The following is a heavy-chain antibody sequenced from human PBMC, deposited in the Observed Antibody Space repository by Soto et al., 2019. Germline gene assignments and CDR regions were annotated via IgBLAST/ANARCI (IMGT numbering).Heavy chain of an antibody. CDR1: GGTFSSYA. Sequence: QVQLVQSGAEVKKPGSSVKVSCKASGGTFSSYAISWVRQAPGQGLEWMGGIIPIFGTANYAQKFQGRVTITADESTSTAYMELSSLISEDTAVYYCARVWEVRTTYGMDVWGQGTTVTVSS. CDR3: ARVWEVRTTYGMDV. D-gene: IGHD3-16*01. CDR2: IIPIFGTA. V-gene: IGHV1-69*01. J-gene: IGHJ6*02.